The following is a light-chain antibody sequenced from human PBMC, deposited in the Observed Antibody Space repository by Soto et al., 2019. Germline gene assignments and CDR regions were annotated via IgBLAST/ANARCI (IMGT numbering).Light chain of an antibody. CDR3: SSYTRSSTPLYVV. J-gene: IGLJ2*01. Sequence: QSVLTQPASVSGSPGQPITISCTGTSSDVGGYNYVSWYQKHPCKAPKLMIYDVSNRPPGASNRFSGSKSGNTASLTISGLQAEDEADYYCSSYTRSSTPLYVVFGGGTQLTVL. V-gene: IGLV2-14*01. CDR1: SSDVGGYNY. CDR2: DVS.